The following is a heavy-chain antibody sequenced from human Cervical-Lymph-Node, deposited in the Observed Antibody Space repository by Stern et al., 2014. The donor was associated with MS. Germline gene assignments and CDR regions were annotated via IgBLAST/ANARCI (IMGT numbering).Heavy chain of an antibody. V-gene: IGHV3-30*18. Sequence: VQLVESGGGVVQPGRSLRLSCAASGFTFLTYGMHWVRQAPGKGLEWVALIAYDGRSKYFADSVKGRFAISRDNSKNTLYLQMNSLRPEDTAVYYCAKDAMREAQWGQGTLVTVSS. CDR3: AKDAMREAQ. CDR1: GFTFLTYG. CDR2: IAYDGRSK. J-gene: IGHJ4*02. D-gene: IGHD1-26*01.